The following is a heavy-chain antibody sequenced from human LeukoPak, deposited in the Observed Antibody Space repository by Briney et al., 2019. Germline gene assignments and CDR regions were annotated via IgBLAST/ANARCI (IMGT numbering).Heavy chain of an antibody. V-gene: IGHV1-2*02. Sequence: GASVKVSCKASGYTFTGYYMHWVRQAPGQGLEWMGWINPNSGGTNYAQKFQGRVTITADESTSTAYMELSSLRSEDTAVYYCASGNLTDNFDYWGQGTLVTVSS. J-gene: IGHJ4*02. D-gene: IGHD7-27*01. CDR3: ASGNLTDNFDY. CDR1: GYTFTGYY. CDR2: INPNSGGT.